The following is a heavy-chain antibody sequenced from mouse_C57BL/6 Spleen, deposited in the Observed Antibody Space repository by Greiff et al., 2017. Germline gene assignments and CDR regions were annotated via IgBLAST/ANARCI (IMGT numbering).Heavy chain of an antibody. J-gene: IGHJ1*03. CDR1: GYTFTSYG. Sequence: VKLVESGAELARPGASVKLSCKASGYTFTSYGISWVKQRTGQGLEWIGEIYPRSGNTYYNEKFKGKATLTADKSSSTAYMELRSLTSEDSAVYFCARDYDRYFDVWGTGTTVTVSS. V-gene: IGHV1-81*01. CDR3: ARDYDRYFDV. CDR2: IYPRSGNT. D-gene: IGHD2-4*01.